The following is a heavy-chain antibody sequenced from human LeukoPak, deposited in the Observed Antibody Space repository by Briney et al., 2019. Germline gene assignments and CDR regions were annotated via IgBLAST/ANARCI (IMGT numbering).Heavy chain of an antibody. Sequence: GGSLRLSCAASGFTFSSYDMHWVRQATGKGLEWVSAIGTASDTYYPGSVKGRFTISRENAKNSLYLQMNSLRAGDTAVYYCARENVDTALDYWGQGTLVIVSS. CDR1: GFTFSSYD. V-gene: IGHV3-13*01. J-gene: IGHJ4*02. CDR3: ARENVDTALDY. CDR2: IGTASDT. D-gene: IGHD5-18*01.